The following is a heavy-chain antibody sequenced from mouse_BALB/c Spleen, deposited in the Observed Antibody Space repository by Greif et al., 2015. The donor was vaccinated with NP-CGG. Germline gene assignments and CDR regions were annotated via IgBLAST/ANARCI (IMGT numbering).Heavy chain of an antibody. CDR2: INPSNGGT. Sequence: QVQLQQPGAELVKPGASVKLSCKASGYTFTSYYMYWVKQRPGQGLERIGEINPSNGGTNFNEKFKSKATLTVDKSSSTAYMQLSSLTSEDSAVYYCTRRGYYGPDYWGQGTSVTVSS. CDR3: TRRGYYGPDY. V-gene: IGHV1S81*02. J-gene: IGHJ4*01. CDR1: GYTFTSYY. D-gene: IGHD1-2*01.